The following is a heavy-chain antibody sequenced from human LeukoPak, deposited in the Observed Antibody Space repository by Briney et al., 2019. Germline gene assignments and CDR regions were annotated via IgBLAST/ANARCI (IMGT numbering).Heavy chain of an antibody. J-gene: IGHJ5*02. CDR2: FDPEDGEI. Sequence: GASVKVSCKVSGYTLTELSMHWVRQAPGKGLEWMGGFDPEDGEIIYAQKFQGRVTMTEDTSTDTAYMELSSLRSEDTAVYYCATDRRYYDFWSGYNNWFDPWGQGTLVTVSS. V-gene: IGHV1-24*01. CDR1: GYTLTELS. D-gene: IGHD3-3*01. CDR3: ATDRRYYDFWSGYNNWFDP.